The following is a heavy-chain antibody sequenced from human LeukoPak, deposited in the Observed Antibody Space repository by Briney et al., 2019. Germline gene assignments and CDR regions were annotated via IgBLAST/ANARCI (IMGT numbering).Heavy chain of an antibody. CDR2: ISWNSGSI. CDR3: AKGIGGFSRGPFDI. Sequence: GGSLRLSCAASGFTFDDYAMHWVRHAPGKGLEWVSGISWNSGSIGYADSVKGRFTISRDNAKNSLYLQMNSLRAEDTALYYCAKGIGGFSRGPFDIWGQGTTVTVSS. CDR1: GFTFDDYA. V-gene: IGHV3-9*01. D-gene: IGHD3-16*01. J-gene: IGHJ3*02.